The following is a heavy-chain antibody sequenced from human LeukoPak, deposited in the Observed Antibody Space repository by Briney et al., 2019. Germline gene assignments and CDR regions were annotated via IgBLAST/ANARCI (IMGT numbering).Heavy chain of an antibody. D-gene: IGHD6-19*01. Sequence: ASVKVSCKVSGYTFTDYYMHWVQQAPGKGLEWMGLVDPEDGETIYAEKFQGRVTITADTSTDTAYMELSSLRPEDTAVYYCATVGYSSGEAHYWGQGTLVTVSS. J-gene: IGHJ4*02. V-gene: IGHV1-69-2*01. CDR3: ATVGYSSGEAHY. CDR1: GYTFTDYY. CDR2: VDPEDGET.